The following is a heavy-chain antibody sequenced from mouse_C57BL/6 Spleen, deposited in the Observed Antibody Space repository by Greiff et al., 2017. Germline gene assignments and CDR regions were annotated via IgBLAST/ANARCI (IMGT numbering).Heavy chain of an antibody. V-gene: IGHV5-17*01. D-gene: IGHD2-4*01. CDR3: ARTYDYVLDY. Sequence: EVMLVESGGGLVKPGGSLKLSCAASGFTFSDYGMHWVRQAPEKGLAWVAYISSGSNTIYYADTVKGRFTISRDNAKNTLFLQMTSLRSEDTAMYYCARTYDYVLDYWGQGTTLTVSS. CDR1: GFTFSDYG. J-gene: IGHJ2*01. CDR2: ISSGSNTI.